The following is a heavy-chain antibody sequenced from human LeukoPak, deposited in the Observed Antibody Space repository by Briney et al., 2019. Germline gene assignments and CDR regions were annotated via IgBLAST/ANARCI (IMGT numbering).Heavy chain of an antibody. CDR3: ARALYYFDY. Sequence: PGGSLRLSCAASGFTVSSDYMSWVRQAPGEGLEWVSVIYSGGSTYYADSVKGRFTISRDNSKNTLYLQMNSLGAEDTAVYYCARALYYFDYWGQGTLVTVSS. V-gene: IGHV3-53*01. CDR1: GFTVSSDY. CDR2: IYSGGST. J-gene: IGHJ4*02.